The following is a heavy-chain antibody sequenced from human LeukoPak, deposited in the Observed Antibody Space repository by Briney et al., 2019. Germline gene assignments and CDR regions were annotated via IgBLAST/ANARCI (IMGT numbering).Heavy chain of an antibody. V-gene: IGHV4-34*01. CDR3: ASLFYYDSRDY. J-gene: IGHJ4*02. D-gene: IGHD3-22*01. CDR1: GGSFSGYF. Sequence: PSETLSLTCVVYGGSFSGYFWSWIRQPPGKGLEWIGEITPSGSTNYNPSLKSRVSISIDTSKKKLSLRLTSVTAADSAVYYCASLFYYDSRDYWGQGTLVTVSS. CDR2: ITPSGST.